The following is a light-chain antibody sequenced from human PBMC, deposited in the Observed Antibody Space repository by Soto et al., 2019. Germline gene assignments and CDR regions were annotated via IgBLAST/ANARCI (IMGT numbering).Light chain of an antibody. CDR3: QQYGSSPPLT. Sequence: EIVLTQSPGTLSLSPGERATLSCRASQSVSSSFLAWYQQRPGQAPRLLIYGASSRAPGIPDRFSGSGCGTDFTLTISRLEPEDFAVYYCQQYGSSPPLTCGGGTKVEIK. CDR1: QSVSSSF. CDR2: GAS. V-gene: IGKV3-20*01. J-gene: IGKJ4*01.